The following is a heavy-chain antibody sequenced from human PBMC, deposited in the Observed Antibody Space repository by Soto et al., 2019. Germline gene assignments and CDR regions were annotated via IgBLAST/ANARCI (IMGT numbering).Heavy chain of an antibody. J-gene: IGHJ6*03. D-gene: IGHD3-3*01. Sequence: PSQPMSVTCPVSFGSTSSYYWSWIMHPPCKVLECVGYIYYSGSTNYNPSLKSRVTISVDTSKNQFSLKLSSVTAADTAVYYCARHERAEYYDFWSGYYYYYYMDVWGKGTTVTSP. CDR3: ARHERAEYYDFWSGYYYYYYMDV. CDR2: IYYSGST. V-gene: IGHV4-59*08. CDR1: FGSTSSYY.